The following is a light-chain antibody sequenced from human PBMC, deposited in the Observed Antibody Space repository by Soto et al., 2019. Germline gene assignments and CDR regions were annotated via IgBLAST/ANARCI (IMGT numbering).Light chain of an antibody. V-gene: IGKV3-15*01. CDR2: GAS. CDR1: QSVSSN. J-gene: IGKJ1*01. Sequence: EIVMTQSPATLSVSPGERATLSCRASQSVSSNLAWYQQKPGQAPRLLIYGASTRATGIPARFSGSGSGTDFTLTINRLQSEDVAMYYCQKYDGTGTFGQGTKVDIK. CDR3: QKYDGTGT.